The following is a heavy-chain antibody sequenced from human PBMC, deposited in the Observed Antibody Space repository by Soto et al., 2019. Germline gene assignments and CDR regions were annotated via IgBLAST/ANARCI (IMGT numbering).Heavy chain of an antibody. CDR3: ARGHIPLDY. Sequence: ASETLSLTCAVYGGSFSGYYWSWIRQPPGKGLEWIGEINHSGSTNYNPSLKSRVTISVDTSKNQFSLKLSSVTAADTAVYYCARGHIPLDYWGQGTLVTVSS. CDR2: INHSGST. D-gene: IGHD2-21*01. V-gene: IGHV4-34*01. CDR1: GGSFSGYY. J-gene: IGHJ4*02.